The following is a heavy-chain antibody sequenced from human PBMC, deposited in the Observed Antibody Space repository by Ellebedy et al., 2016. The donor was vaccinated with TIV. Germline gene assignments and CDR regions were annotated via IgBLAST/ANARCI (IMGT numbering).Heavy chain of an antibody. V-gene: IGHV3-33*08. CDR2: IWYDGSNK. Sequence: GESLKISCAASGFTFSSYGMHWVRQAPGKGLEWVAVIWYDGSNKYYAESVKGRFTISRDNSKNTLYMQMNSLRAEDTAVYYCARGYGGEEIVDYWGQGTLVTVSS. D-gene: IGHD4-23*01. CDR1: GFTFSSYG. J-gene: IGHJ4*02. CDR3: ARGYGGEEIVDY.